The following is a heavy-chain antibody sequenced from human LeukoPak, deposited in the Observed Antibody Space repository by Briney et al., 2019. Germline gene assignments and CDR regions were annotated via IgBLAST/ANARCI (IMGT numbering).Heavy chain of an antibody. J-gene: IGHJ4*02. Sequence: PGRSLRLSCAASGFTFSSYGMHWVRQAPGKGLEWVAVISYDGSNKYYADSVKGRFTISRDNAKNSLYLQMNSLRAEDTAVYYCAINYDILTGYDYWGQGTLVTVSS. D-gene: IGHD3-9*01. CDR2: ISYDGSNK. V-gene: IGHV3-30*03. CDR1: GFTFSSYG. CDR3: AINYDILTGYDY.